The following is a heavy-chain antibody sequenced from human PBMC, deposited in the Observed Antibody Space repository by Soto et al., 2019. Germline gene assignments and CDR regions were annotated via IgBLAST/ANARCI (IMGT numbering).Heavy chain of an antibody. D-gene: IGHD2-2*01. CDR3: ARSLIIPAADNWFDP. CDR2: ISAYNGNT. J-gene: IGHJ5*02. V-gene: IGHV1-18*01. CDR1: GYSFTSYG. Sequence: SCKGSGYSFTSYGISWVRQAPGQGLEWMGWISAYNGNTNYAQKLQGRVTMTTDTSTSTAYMELRSLRSDDTAVYYCARSLIIPAADNWFDPWGQGTLVTVSS.